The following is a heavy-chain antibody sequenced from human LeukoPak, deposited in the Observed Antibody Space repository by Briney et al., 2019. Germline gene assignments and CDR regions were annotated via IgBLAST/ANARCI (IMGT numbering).Heavy chain of an antibody. CDR1: GYTFTGYY. J-gene: IGHJ5*02. V-gene: IGHV1-2*06. CDR3: ARHLRFRTQRGYSYEYNWFDP. D-gene: IGHD5-18*01. CDR2: INPNSGGT. Sequence: ASVKVSCKASGYTFTGYYMHWVRQAPGQGLEWMGRINPNSGGTNYAQKFQGRVTMTRDTSISTAYMELSRLRSDDTAVYYYARHLRFRTQRGYSYEYNWFDPWGQGTLVTVSS.